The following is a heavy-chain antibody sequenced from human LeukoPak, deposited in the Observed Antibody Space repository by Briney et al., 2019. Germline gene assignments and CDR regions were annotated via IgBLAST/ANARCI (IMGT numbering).Heavy chain of an antibody. Sequence: GSLRLSCAASAFTFSNHWMTWVRQAPGKGLEWLANINQDGSEKAYVDSVKGRFTISRDNAKNSLYLQINSLRAEDTAVYYCARIQYNRGWCLGDYWGRGTLVTVSS. V-gene: IGHV3-7*03. D-gene: IGHD6-19*01. CDR2: INQDGSEK. CDR1: AFTFSNHW. J-gene: IGHJ4*02. CDR3: ARIQYNRGWCLGDY.